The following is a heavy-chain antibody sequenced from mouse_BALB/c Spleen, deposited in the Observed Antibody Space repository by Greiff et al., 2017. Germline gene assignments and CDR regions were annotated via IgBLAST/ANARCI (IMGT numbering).Heavy chain of an antibody. CDR2: ISSGSSTI. Sequence: EVKLVESGGGLVQPGGSRKLSCAASGFTFSSFGMHWVRQAPEKGLEWVAYISSGSSTIYYADTVKGRFTISRDNPKNTLFLQMTSLRSEDTAMYYCARWRNYGYAMDYWGQGTSVTVSS. V-gene: IGHV5-17*02. CDR3: ARWRNYGYAMDY. CDR1: GFTFSSFG. J-gene: IGHJ4*01. D-gene: IGHD2-1*01.